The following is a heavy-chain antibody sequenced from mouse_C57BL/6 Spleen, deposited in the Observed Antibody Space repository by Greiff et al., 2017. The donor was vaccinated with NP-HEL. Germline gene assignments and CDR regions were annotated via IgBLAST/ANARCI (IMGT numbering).Heavy chain of an antibody. J-gene: IGHJ3*01. CDR1: GYTFTSYW. Sequence: QVQLQQSGAELVKPGASVKLSCKASGYTFTSYWMQWVKQRSGQGLEWIGEIDPSDSYTNYNQKFKGKATLTVDTSSSTAYMQLSSLTSEDSAVYYCARETWFAYWGQGTLVTVSA. CDR3: ARETWFAY. V-gene: IGHV1-50*01. CDR2: IDPSDSYT.